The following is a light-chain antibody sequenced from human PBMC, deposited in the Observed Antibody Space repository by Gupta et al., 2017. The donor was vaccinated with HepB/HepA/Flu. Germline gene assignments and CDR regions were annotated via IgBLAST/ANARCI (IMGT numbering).Light chain of an antibody. V-gene: IGKV4-1*01. J-gene: IGKJ1*01. CDR2: WAS. Sequence: VMTQSPESLAVSPGERATINCRSSQSVFSSSKRRNYLAWYQQKPGQPPRLLIYWASARESGVPDRFSGSGSGTDFTLTINSLQAEDVATYYCQQFYSHPPTFGRGTKVEIE. CDR1: QSVFSSSKRRNY. CDR3: QQFYSHPPT.